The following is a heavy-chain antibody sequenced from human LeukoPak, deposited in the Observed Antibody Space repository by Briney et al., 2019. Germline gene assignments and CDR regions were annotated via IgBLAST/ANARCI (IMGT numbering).Heavy chain of an antibody. Sequence: SVKVSCKASGGTFSSYAISWVRQAPGQGLEWMGGIIPIFGTANYAQKFQGRVTITTDESTSTAYMELSSLRSEDTAVYYCARVKMPVGLVGATTPRNAFDIWGQGTMVTVSS. CDR1: GGTFSSYA. CDR2: IIPIFGTA. D-gene: IGHD1-26*01. CDR3: ARVKMPVGLVGATTPRNAFDI. J-gene: IGHJ3*02. V-gene: IGHV1-69*05.